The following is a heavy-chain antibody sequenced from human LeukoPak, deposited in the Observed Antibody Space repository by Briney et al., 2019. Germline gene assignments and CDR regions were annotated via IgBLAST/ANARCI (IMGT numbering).Heavy chain of an antibody. V-gene: IGHV4-59*01. CDR2: VYYNGGT. Sequence: SETLSLTCTVSGGSISRYYWDWIRQSPGKGLEWVGYVYYNGGTTYNPSLKSRVTISVDTSKNQFFLKLNSVTAADTAVYYCARDRAGTTRGYMDVWGKGTTVTVSS. D-gene: IGHD1-1*01. CDR3: ARDRAGTTRGYMDV. CDR1: GGSISRYY. J-gene: IGHJ6*03.